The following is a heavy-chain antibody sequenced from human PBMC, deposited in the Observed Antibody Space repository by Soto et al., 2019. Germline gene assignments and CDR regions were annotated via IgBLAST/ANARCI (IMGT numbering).Heavy chain of an antibody. CDR3: ARAPITYYDFWSAETQNWFDP. J-gene: IGHJ5*02. D-gene: IGHD3-3*01. CDR1: GGSISSYY. CDR2: IYYSGST. Sequence: PSETLSLTCTVSGGSISSYYWSWIRQPPGKGLEWIGYIYYSGSTNYNPSLKSRVTISVDTSKNQFSLKLSSVTAADTAVYYCARAPITYYDFWSAETQNWFDPWGQGTLVTVSS. V-gene: IGHV4-59*01.